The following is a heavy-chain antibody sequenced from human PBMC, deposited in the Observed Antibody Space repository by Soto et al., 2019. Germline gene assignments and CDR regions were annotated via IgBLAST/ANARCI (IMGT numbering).Heavy chain of an antibody. Sequence: GGSLRLSCAASGFSFSRYAISWVRHAPGKGQDWVAAIRGRGGSTYYADSLKGRFTISRDNSKKTLYLQMNSLRAEDTAVSYCAKDILHCCFWGDYVYWSQRTLVTV. CDR3: AKDILHCCFWGDYVY. J-gene: IGHJ4*02. V-gene: IGHV3-23*01. CDR1: GFSFSRYA. D-gene: IGHD3-3*01. CDR2: IRGRGGST.